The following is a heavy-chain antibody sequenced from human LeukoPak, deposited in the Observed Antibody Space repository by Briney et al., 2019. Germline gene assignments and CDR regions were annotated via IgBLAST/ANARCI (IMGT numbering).Heavy chain of an antibody. V-gene: IGHV3-15*01. D-gene: IGHD5-12*01. J-gene: IGHJ4*02. CDR2: IKSKTEGGTT. CDR1: GFTFSNAW. CDR3: TTSSDYEGLFDY. Sequence: GGSLRLSCVASGFTFSNAWMSWVRQAPGKGLEWVGRIKSKTEGGTTDYAAPVKGRFTISRDDSKNTLYLQMNSLKTEDTAIYYCTTSSDYEGLFDYWGQGILVTVSS.